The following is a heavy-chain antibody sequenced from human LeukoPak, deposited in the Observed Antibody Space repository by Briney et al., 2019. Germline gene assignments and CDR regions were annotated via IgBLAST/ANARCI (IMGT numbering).Heavy chain of an antibody. J-gene: IGHJ3*02. CDR3: ARDLYDILTGTNAFDI. D-gene: IGHD3-9*01. CDR2: IYYSGST. V-gene: IGHV4-59*01. Sequence: SETLSLTCTVSGGSISSYYWSWIRQPQGKGLEWIGYIYYSGSTNYNPSLKSRVTISVDTSKNQFSLKLSSVTAADTAVYYCARDLYDILTGTNAFDIWGQGTMVTVSS. CDR1: GGSISSYY.